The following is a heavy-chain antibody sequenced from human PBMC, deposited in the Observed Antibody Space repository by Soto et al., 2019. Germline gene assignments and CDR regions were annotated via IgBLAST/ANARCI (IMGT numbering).Heavy chain of an antibody. V-gene: IGHV5-51*01. CDR1: VYRFTSYW. CDR3: ASQGGYSLKGGAFDI. Sequence: GQSLNIPCKGSVYRFTSYWKGWVRQMPGKGLEWMGIIYPGDSDTRYSPSFQGQVAISADKSISTAYLQWSSLRASDTAMYYCASQGGYSLKGGAFDIWGQGTMVTVSS. D-gene: IGHD5-12*01. J-gene: IGHJ3*02. CDR2: IYPGDSDT.